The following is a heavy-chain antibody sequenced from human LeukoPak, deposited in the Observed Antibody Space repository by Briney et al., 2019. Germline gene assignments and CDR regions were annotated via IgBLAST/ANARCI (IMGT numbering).Heavy chain of an antibody. CDR2: INTYSGGT. J-gene: IGHJ6*02. CDR3: ARSSVLRYFDWLSPPLYYYYGIDV. CDR1: GYTFTGYY. Sequence: ASVKVSCKASGYTFTGYYMHWVRQAPGQGLEWMGWINTYSGGTNYAQKFQGWVTMTRDTSISTAYMGLSRLRSDDTAVYYCARSSVLRYFDWLSPPLYYYYGIDVWGQGTTVTVSS. D-gene: IGHD3-9*01. V-gene: IGHV1-2*04.